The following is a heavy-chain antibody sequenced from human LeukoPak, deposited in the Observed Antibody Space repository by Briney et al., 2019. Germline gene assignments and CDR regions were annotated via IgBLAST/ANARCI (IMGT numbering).Heavy chain of an antibody. CDR3: ARIITGTYYYMDV. CDR2: IYPGDSDT. Sequence: GESLKISCKGSGYRFTSYWIGWVRQMPGKGLEWMGIIYPGDSDTRYSPSFQGQVTISADKSISTAYLQWSSLKASDTAMYYCARIITGTYYYMDVWGKGTTVTVSS. D-gene: IGHD1-7*01. CDR1: GYRFTSYW. J-gene: IGHJ6*03. V-gene: IGHV5-51*01.